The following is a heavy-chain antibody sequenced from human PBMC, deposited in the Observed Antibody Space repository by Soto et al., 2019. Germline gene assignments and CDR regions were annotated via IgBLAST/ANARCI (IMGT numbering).Heavy chain of an antibody. Sequence: GGSLRLSCAASGFTFSSYAMSWVRQAPGKWLEWVSAISGSGGSTYYADSVKGRFTISRDNSKNTLYLQMHRLRAEDTAVYYCAPPLPSNYYDSSRYYPPNCYFDYWGQGTLVTVSS. CDR2: ISGSGGST. CDR1: GFTFSSYA. D-gene: IGHD3-22*01. CDR3: APPLPSNYYDSSRYYPPNCYFDY. J-gene: IGHJ4*02. V-gene: IGHV3-23*01.